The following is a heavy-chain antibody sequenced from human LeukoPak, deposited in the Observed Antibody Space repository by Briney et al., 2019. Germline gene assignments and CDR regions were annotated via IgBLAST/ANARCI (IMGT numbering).Heavy chain of an antibody. CDR1: GYTFTGYY. D-gene: IGHD3-3*01. V-gene: IGHV1-2*02. CDR3: ARGLGVATVDY. Sequence: ASVKVSCKASGYTFTGYYMHGGRQAPGQGREWRGWINPNSGGTNYAQKLQGRVTMTRDTAISTAYMELSRLRSDDTGVYYCARGLGVATVDYWGQGTLVTVSS. J-gene: IGHJ4*02. CDR2: INPNSGGT.